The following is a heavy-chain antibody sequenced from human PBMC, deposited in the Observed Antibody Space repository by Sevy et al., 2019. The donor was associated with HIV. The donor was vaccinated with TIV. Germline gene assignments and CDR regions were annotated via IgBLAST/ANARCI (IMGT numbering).Heavy chain of an antibody. CDR1: GFTFSSYW. V-gene: IGHV3-7*01. Sequence: GGSLRLSCAASGFTFSSYWMSWVRQSPERGLEWVANINLDGSEKFYGYSVKGRFTVSRDNTKNLLYLQMNSLRVEDTAVYYCARNNAGGNPWVHWGQGTLVTVSS. CDR3: ARNNAGGNPWVH. CDR2: INLDGSEK. D-gene: IGHD1-1*01. J-gene: IGHJ4*02.